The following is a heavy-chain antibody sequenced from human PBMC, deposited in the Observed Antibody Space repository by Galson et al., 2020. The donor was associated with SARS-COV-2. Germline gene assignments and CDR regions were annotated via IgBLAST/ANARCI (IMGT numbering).Heavy chain of an antibody. J-gene: IGHJ6*03. CDR3: ARRYYYMDV. CDR2: VSYNAGNT. Sequence: GESLKISCVGSGFTFTDFAMSWVRQARGKGLEWVSGVSYNAGNTYYADSVKGRFTISRDNSKNMVYLQMKSLTVDDTAVYYCARRYYYMDVWGRGTTVTVSS. CDR1: GFTFTDFA. V-gene: IGHV3-23*01.